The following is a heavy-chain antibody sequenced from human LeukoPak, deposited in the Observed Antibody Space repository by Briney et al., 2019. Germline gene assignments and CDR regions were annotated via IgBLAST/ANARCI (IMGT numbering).Heavy chain of an antibody. CDR1: GGSISSYY. V-gene: IGHV4-59*01. J-gene: IGHJ4*02. Sequence: SETLSLTCTVSGGSISSYYWSWLRQPPGKGLEWIGNIYYSGSTNYTPSLKSRVTISVDTSKNQFSLKLSSVTAADTAVYYCARATDAHDYWGQGTLVTVSS. CDR2: IYYSGST. CDR3: ARATDAHDY.